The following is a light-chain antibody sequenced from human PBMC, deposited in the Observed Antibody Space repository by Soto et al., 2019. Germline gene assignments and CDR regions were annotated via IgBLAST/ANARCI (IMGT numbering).Light chain of an antibody. J-gene: IGLJ2*01. CDR2: KVT. V-gene: IGLV2-23*02. CDR1: STDVGRFNL. CDR3: CSYAGSSVMV. Sequence: QSVLTQPASVSGSPGQSITIYCAGTSTDVGRFNLVSWYRQYPGKAPRVLICKVTKRPSGVSDRFSGSKSGNTAYLTISGLQAEDEADYYCCSYAGSSVMVFGGGTKLTVL.